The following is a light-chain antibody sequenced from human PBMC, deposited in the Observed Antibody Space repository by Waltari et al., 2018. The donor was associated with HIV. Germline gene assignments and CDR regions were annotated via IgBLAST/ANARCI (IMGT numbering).Light chain of an antibody. CDR2: DNI. CDR3: AAWDSSLNPGFV. Sequence: QSLLTQPPSVSATPGQTVTIPCYGGSPNIGPNSVSWYQHLPGTAPKLLIFDNIKRPSGIPDRFSGSKSGTSATLVISGLQKGDEADYYCAAWDSSLNPGFVFGGGTKLTVL. V-gene: IGLV1-51*01. J-gene: IGLJ2*01. CDR1: SPNIGPNS.